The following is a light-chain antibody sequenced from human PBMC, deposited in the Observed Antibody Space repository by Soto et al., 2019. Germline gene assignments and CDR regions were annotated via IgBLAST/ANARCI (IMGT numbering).Light chain of an antibody. Sequence: QPVLTQPPSASGTPGQRVTISCSGSSSNIGSNTVNWYQQLPGTAPKLLIYSNNQRPSGVPDRCAGSKSGTSASLAISGLQYEDEADYYCAAWDDSLNASYVFGTGTKVTVL. V-gene: IGLV1-44*01. CDR2: SNN. J-gene: IGLJ1*01. CDR1: SSNIGSNT. CDR3: AAWDDSLNASYV.